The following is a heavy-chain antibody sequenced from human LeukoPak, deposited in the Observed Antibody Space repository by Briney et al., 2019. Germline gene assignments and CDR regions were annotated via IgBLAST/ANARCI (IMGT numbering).Heavy chain of an antibody. D-gene: IGHD2-15*01. CDR1: GGSIRSGRHH. CDR3: ARDLGGYPFFMDV. Sequence: SGTLSLTCSVSGGSIRSGRHHWAWVPQPPGKGLEFIGSLDESGRPYYNAPLKSRVTISEDSSGKQFSLNLSSVTAADTAVYFCARDLGGYPFFMDVWGRGTTVIVSS. CDR2: LDESGRP. V-gene: IGHV4-39*07. J-gene: IGHJ6*03.